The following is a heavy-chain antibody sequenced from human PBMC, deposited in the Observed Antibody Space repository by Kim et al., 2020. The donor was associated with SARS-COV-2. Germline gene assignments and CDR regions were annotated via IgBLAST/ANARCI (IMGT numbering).Heavy chain of an antibody. CDR1: GYIFNSYA. V-gene: IGHV1-3*01. J-gene: IGHJ6*02. CDR2: INSGNGKA. D-gene: IGHD3-9*01. Sequence: ASVKVSCKASGYIFNSYAMHWVRQAPGQRLEWMGWINSGNGKAKYSQNFQGRVTITRDTSASTAYMELSSLRSEDTAVYYCARDPSVELRYFDPPGGMDVWGQGTTVTVSS. CDR3: ARDPSVELRYFDPPGGMDV.